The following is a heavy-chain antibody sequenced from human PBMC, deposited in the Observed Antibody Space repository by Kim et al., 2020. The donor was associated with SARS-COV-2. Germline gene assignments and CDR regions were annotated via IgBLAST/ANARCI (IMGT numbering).Heavy chain of an antibody. Sequence: SPSFQGQVTISADKSISTAYLQWSSLKASDTAMYYCARQHMEGFGGFVDYWGQGTLVTVSS. J-gene: IGHJ4*02. CDR3: ARQHMEGFGGFVDY. D-gene: IGHD3-3*01. V-gene: IGHV5-51*01.